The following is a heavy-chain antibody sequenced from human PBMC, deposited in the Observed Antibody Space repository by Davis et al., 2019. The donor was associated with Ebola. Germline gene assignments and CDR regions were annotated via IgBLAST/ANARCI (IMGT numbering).Heavy chain of an antibody. J-gene: IGHJ4*02. CDR3: ASVRFLEWSCVDY. CDR2: IYYSGST. V-gene: IGHV4-39*07. Sequence: SETLSLTCTVSGGSISSSSYYWGWIRQPPGKGLEWIGSIYYSGSTYYNPSLKSRVTISVDTSKNQFSLKLSSVTAADTAVYYCASVRFLEWSCVDYWGQGTLVTVSS. D-gene: IGHD3-3*01. CDR1: GGSISSSSYY.